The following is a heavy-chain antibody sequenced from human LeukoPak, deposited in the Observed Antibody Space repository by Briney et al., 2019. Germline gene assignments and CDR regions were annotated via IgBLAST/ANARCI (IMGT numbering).Heavy chain of an antibody. CDR2: ISRSSSTR. CDR1: GFTFSIYS. CDR3: ARDAGGCGGDCPSFDY. V-gene: IGHV3-48*01. D-gene: IGHD2-21*01. Sequence: GGSLRLSCAASGFTFSIYSMNWVRQAPGRGLEWVSYISRSSSTRYYADSVKGRFIISRDNAKNSLYLQRNSLRAEDTAVYYCARDAGGCGGDCPSFDYWGQGTLVTVSS. J-gene: IGHJ4*02.